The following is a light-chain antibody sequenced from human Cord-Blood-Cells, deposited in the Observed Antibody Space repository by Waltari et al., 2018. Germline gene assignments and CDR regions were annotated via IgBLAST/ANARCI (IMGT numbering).Light chain of an antibody. V-gene: IGKV1-5*03. Sequence: DIQMTQSPSTLSASVADRVNITCRASQSISSWLAWYQQKPGKAPKLLIYKASSLESGVPSRFSGSGSGTEFTLTISSLQPDDFATYYCQQYNSYLLTFGQGTRLEIK. CDR2: KAS. CDR3: QQYNSYLLT. J-gene: IGKJ5*01. CDR1: QSISSW.